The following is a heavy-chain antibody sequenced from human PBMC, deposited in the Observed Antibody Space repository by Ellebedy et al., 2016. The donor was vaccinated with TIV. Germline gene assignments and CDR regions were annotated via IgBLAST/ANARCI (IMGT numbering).Heavy chain of an antibody. V-gene: IGHV3-30*18. Sequence: PGGSLRLSCAASGFTFSSYGMLWVRQAPGKGLEWVAVISYDESTKYYVDSVKGRFTISRDNSKNTLYLQMNSLRAEDTAIYYCAKELVHAIHGFDIWGQGTMVSVSS. CDR2: ISYDESTK. CDR3: AKELVHAIHGFDI. CDR1: GFTFSSYG. D-gene: IGHD2-8*02. J-gene: IGHJ3*02.